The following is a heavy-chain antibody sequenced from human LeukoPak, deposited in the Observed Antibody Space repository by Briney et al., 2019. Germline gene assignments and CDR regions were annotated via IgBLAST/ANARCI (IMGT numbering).Heavy chain of an antibody. V-gene: IGHV1-69*04. CDR2: IVPIFGIA. J-gene: IGHJ4*02. D-gene: IGHD3-22*01. Sequence: SVKVSCKASGGTFSSYAISWVRQAPGQGLEWMGRIVPIFGIANYAQKFQGRVTITADKSTSTACMELSSLRSEDTAVYYCGASSYYYDSSGFIDCWGQGTLVTVSS. CDR3: GASSYYYDSSGFIDC. CDR1: GGTFSSYA.